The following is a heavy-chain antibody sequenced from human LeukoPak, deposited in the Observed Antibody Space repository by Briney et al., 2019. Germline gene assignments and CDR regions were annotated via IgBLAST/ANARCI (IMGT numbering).Heavy chain of an antibody. CDR1: GGSFSGYY. V-gene: IGHV4-34*01. CDR3: AREGGAAAGGAFDI. Sequence: PSETLSLTCAVYGGSFSGYYWSWIRQPPGKGLEWIGEINHSGSTNYNPSLKSRVTISVDTSKNQFSLKLSSVTAADTAVYYCAREGGAAAGGAFDIWGQGTMATVSS. CDR2: INHSGST. D-gene: IGHD6-13*01. J-gene: IGHJ3*02.